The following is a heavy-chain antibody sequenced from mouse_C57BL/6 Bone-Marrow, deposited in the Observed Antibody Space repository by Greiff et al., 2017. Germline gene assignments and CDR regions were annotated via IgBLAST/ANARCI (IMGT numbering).Heavy chain of an antibody. CDR2: INSDGGST. V-gene: IGHV5-2*01. CDR1: ESEFPSHD. J-gene: IGHJ3*01. D-gene: IGHD2-4*01. CDR3: ARPMITTT. Sequence: EVQLVESGGGLVQPGESLNLSCESNESEFPSHDMPWVRKTPEKGLELVAAINSDGGSTYYTATMARRFIISRDKTKKTLYQQRSSLRSEETALYYCARPMITTTGGQGTLVTVSA.